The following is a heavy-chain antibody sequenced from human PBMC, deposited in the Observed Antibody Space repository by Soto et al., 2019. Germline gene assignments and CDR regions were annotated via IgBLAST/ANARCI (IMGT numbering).Heavy chain of an antibody. V-gene: IGHV3-30*18. CDR3: AKARGRGYSYDLIDY. D-gene: IGHD5-18*01. Sequence: QVQLVESGGGVVQPGRSLRLSCAASGFTFSNYGMHWVRQAPGKGLEWVAVISYDGSNKYYADSVKGRFTISRDNSKNTLYLQMNSLRAEDTAVYYFAKARGRGYSYDLIDYWGQGTLVTVSS. CDR1: GFTFSNYG. J-gene: IGHJ4*02. CDR2: ISYDGSNK.